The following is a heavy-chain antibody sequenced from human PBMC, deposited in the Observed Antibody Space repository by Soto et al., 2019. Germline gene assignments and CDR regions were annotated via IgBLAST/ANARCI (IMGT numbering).Heavy chain of an antibody. CDR3: EKKFISPAVSAI. Sequence: CVSQTPDKGLEWVSVISSDGTKKYYADSVKGRFSISRDNSKNTLYLQMNSLRTEDMVVYACEKKFISPAVSAIWVKGSSVPVS. D-gene: IGHD3-3*02. V-gene: IGHV3-30*18. CDR2: ISSDGTKK. J-gene: IGHJ6*03.